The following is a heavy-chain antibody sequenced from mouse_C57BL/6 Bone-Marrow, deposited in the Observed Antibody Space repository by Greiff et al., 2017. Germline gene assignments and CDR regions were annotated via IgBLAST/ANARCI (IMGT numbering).Heavy chain of an antibody. V-gene: IGHV1-52*01. Sequence: QVQLQQPGAELVRPGSSVKLSCKASGYTFTSYWMHWVKQRPIQGLEWIGNIDPSDSETHYNQKFKDKATLTGDKSSSTAYMQLSSLTSEDSAVYYCARNYDYGDRWYFDVWGTGTTVTVSS. CDR3: ARNYDYGDRWYFDV. CDR2: IDPSDSET. J-gene: IGHJ1*03. D-gene: IGHD2-4*01. CDR1: GYTFTSYW.